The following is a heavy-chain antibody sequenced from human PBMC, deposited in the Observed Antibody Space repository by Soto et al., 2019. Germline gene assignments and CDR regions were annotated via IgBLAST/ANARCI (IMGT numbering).Heavy chain of an antibody. CDR2: IYYSGET. Sequence: QVQLQESGPGLVKPSETLSLTCTVSGDSISRYYWSWIRLSPGKGLEWIGYIYYSGETNYNPSVKSRVNISVDRTKNQCSLKLSSVTAADTAEYYCARDQGGEFLKGSGMDVWGQGTTVTVSS. V-gene: IGHV4-59*01. J-gene: IGHJ6*02. D-gene: IGHD3-10*01. CDR3: ARDQGGEFLKGSGMDV. CDR1: GDSISRYY.